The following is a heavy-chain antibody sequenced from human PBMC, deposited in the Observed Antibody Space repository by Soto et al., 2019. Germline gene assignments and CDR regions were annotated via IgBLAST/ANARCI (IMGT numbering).Heavy chain of an antibody. V-gene: IGHV1-46*01. CDR1: GSTFTNYY. CDR3: ARVRGRHSRDVFDY. D-gene: IGHD2-21*01. Sequence: ASVKVSCTASGSTFTNYYMHWVRPAPGQGLEWMGITIPSGGSTSYAQRFQGRVTMTGDTSTSTVYMELSSLRSEDTDVYYCARVRGRHSRDVFDYWGQGTLVTVSS. CDR2: TIPSGGST. J-gene: IGHJ4*02.